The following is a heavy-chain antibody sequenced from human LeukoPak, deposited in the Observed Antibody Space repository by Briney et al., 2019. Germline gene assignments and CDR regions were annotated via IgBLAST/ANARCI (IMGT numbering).Heavy chain of an antibody. J-gene: IGHJ4*02. CDR3: VKGRIEGVIIDAFDI. D-gene: IGHD3-10*01. V-gene: IGHV3-64D*06. CDR1: GFSFSTNA. CDR2: IISNGGST. Sequence: GGSLRLSCSASGFSFSTNAMHWVRQAPGKGLEYVSAIISNGGSTYYAESVKGRFTISRDNSKNMVFLQMSSLRAEDTAVYYCVKGRIEGVIIDAFDIWGQGTLVTVSS.